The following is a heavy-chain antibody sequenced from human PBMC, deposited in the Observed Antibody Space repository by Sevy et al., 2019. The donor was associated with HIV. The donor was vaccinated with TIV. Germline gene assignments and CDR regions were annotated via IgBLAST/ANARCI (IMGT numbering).Heavy chain of an antibody. J-gene: IGHJ1*01. CDR2: IYYSGST. Sequence: SETLSLTCTVSVGSVSSGSYYWSWIRQPPGKGLEWIGYIYYSGSTNYNPSLKSRVTISVDTSKNQFSLKLSSVTAADTAVYYCATGEAYYYDSSGSFQHWGQGTLVTVSS. V-gene: IGHV4-61*01. CDR3: ATGEAYYYDSSGSFQH. D-gene: IGHD3-22*01. CDR1: VGSVSSGSYY.